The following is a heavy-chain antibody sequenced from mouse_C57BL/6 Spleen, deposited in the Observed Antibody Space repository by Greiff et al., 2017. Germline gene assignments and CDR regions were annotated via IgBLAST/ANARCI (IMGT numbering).Heavy chain of an antibody. CDR2: IYPRDGST. V-gene: IGHV1-85*01. D-gene: IGHD4-1*01. CDR1: GYTFTSYD. Sequence: VPLPPSGPELVKPGASVKLSCKASGYTFTSYDINWVKQRPGQGLEWIGWIYPRDGSTKYNEKFKGKATSTVDTSSSTAYMELHSLTSEDSAVYFWARANWCFDYWGQGTTLTVSS. CDR3: ARANWCFDY. J-gene: IGHJ2*01.